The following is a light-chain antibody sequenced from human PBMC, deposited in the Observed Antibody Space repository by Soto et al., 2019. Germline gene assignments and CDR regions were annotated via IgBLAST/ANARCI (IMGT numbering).Light chain of an antibody. J-gene: IGKJ1*01. CDR3: QQYGTSPTWT. Sequence: EIVLTQSPGTLSLSPGERATLSCRASQSVSSSHLAWYQQKPGQAPRLLIYGESTRATGIPDRFSGSGSGTDFTLTISRLEPEDFAVYYCQQYGTSPTWTFGQGTKVEIK. V-gene: IGKV3-20*01. CDR2: GES. CDR1: QSVSSSH.